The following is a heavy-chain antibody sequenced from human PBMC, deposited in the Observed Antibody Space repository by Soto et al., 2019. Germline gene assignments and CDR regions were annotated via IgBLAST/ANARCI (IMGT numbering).Heavy chain of an antibody. CDR2: MNANSGNT. CDR1: GYTFTSYD. CDR3: SCARRGNSDY. D-gene: IGHD3-16*01. J-gene: IGHJ4*02. V-gene: IGHV1-8*01. Sequence: QVQLVQSGAEVKKPGASVKVSCKASGYTFTSYDINWVRQATGQGLEWMGWMNANSGNTDYAQKFQGRVTMTRNTATTTAYTDLISMRSEDTAVYYCSCARRGNSDYWGQGALVTVSS.